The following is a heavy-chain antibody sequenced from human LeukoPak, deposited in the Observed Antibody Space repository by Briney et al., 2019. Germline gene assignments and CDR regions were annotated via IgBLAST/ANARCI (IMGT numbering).Heavy chain of an antibody. J-gene: IGHJ4*02. CDR3: TTDRYDFWSGYYTPGFDY. D-gene: IGHD3-3*01. CDR2: IKSKTDGGTT. V-gene: IGHV3-15*01. Sequence: PGGSLRLSCAASGFTFSNAWMSWVRQAPGKGLEWVGRIKSKTDGGTTDYAAPVKGRFTISRDDSKNTLYLQMNSLKTEDTAVYYCTTDRYDFWSGYYTPGFDYWGQGTLVTVSS. CDR1: GFTFSNAW.